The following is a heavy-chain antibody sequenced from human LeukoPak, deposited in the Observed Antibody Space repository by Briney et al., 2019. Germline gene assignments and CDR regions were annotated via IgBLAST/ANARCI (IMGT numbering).Heavy chain of an antibody. D-gene: IGHD5-18*01. Sequence: TGGSLRLSCAASGFTFSSYSMNWVRQAPGKGLEWVSAISGSGGSTYYADSVKGRFTISRDNSKNTLYLQMNSLRAEDTAVYYCAKDLDSYGYPYYFDYWGQGTLVTVSS. CDR2: ISGSGGST. J-gene: IGHJ4*02. CDR1: GFTFSSYS. CDR3: AKDLDSYGYPYYFDY. V-gene: IGHV3-23*01.